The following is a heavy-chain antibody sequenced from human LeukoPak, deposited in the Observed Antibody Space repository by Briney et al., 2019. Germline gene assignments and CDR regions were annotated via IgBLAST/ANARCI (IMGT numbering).Heavy chain of an antibody. CDR2: IDPSDSDT. D-gene: IGHD3-10*01. J-gene: IGHJ5*02. CDR1: GYNFTSYW. CDR3: ARHVNWRSGQSWFDP. V-gene: IGHV5-10-1*01. Sequence: PGASLKISCKGSGYNFTSYWIGWVRQMPGEGLEWMGRIDPSDSDTNYSPSFQGHVTMSADKSISTAYLQWSSLKASDTAMYFCARHVNWRSGQSWFDPWGQGTLVTVSS.